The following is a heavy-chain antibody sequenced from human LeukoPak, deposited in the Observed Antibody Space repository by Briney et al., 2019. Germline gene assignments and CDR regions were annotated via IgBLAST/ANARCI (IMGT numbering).Heavy chain of an antibody. Sequence: SETLSLTCTVSGGSIYDYYWSWLGQSPGQGLKWVGYIYYTGRTNSTPSVQSRATISVDTSRNPFTLTLRFVSSAPPAVYFFTRVAIHGDSDYWGEGTLGTVSS. J-gene: IGHJ4*02. CDR2: IYYTGRT. CDR3: TRVAIHGDSDY. V-gene: IGHV4-59*01. CDR1: GGSIYDYY.